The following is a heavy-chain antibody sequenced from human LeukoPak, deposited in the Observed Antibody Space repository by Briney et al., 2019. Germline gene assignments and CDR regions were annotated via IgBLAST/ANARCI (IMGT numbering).Heavy chain of an antibody. V-gene: IGHV3-53*01. J-gene: IGHJ4*02. Sequence: GGSLRLSCAASGFAVITNDMSWVRQAPGKGLEWVSVLYSDGNTKYADSVQGRFTISRDNSKNTLYLEMNSLSPDDTAVYYCARGVEPLAANTLAYWGQGTLVTVSS. D-gene: IGHD1-14*01. CDR1: GFAVITND. CDR3: ARGVEPLAANTLAY. CDR2: LYSDGNT.